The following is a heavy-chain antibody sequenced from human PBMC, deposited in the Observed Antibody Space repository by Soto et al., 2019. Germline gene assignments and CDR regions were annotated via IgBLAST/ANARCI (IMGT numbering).Heavy chain of an antibody. V-gene: IGHV3-7*03. Sequence: EVQLVESGGGLVQPGGSLRLSCAASGFTFSSYWMSWVRQAPGKGLPLVDNINREASEQYYVDSLKGRFTISRDNAENSLYQQMNSLKDEDTAVYYCARAPERSGSYYYFESWGQGTLVTVSS. J-gene: IGHJ4*02. CDR2: INREASEQ. D-gene: IGHD3-22*01. CDR3: ARAPERSGSYYYFES. CDR1: GFTFSSYW.